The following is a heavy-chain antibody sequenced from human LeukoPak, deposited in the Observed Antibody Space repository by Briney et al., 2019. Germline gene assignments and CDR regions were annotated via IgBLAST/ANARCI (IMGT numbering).Heavy chain of an antibody. Sequence: GGSLRLSCAASGFTFSSYAMHWVRQAPGKGLEWVAVISYDGSNKYYADSVKGRFTISRDNSKNTLYLQMNSLRAEDTAVYYCARVGSSWYHNYYFDYWGQGTLVTVSS. CDR2: ISYDGSNK. CDR3: ARVGSSWYHNYYFDY. D-gene: IGHD6-13*01. V-gene: IGHV3-30-3*01. CDR1: GFTFSSYA. J-gene: IGHJ4*02.